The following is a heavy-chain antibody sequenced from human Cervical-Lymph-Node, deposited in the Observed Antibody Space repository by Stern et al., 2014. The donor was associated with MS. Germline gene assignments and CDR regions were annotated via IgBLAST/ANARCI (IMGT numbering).Heavy chain of an antibody. CDR2: IYPGDSDG. CDR3: ARWSVACDS. D-gene: IGHD2-21*01. Sequence: EVQLEESGAEVRKPGDSLKISCKTSGYRFINNWIAWVRQVPGKGLEWIGIIYPGDSDGSYSPSFQGHVSISVDNSISTAYLQWNSLKASDTAVYYCARWSVACDSWGQGALITVSS. CDR1: GYRFINNW. V-gene: IGHV5-51*03. J-gene: IGHJ4*02.